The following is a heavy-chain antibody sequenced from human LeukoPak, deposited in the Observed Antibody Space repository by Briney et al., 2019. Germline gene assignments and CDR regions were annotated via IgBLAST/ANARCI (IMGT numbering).Heavy chain of an antibody. Sequence: GGSLRLSCAASGFTFSSYGMHWVRQAPGKGLEWVAVISYDGSNKYYADSVKGRFTISRDNSKNTLYLQMNSLRAEDTAVYYCAKTYYYDSSGYSDYWGQGTLVTVSS. D-gene: IGHD3-22*01. CDR3: AKTYYYDSSGYSDY. V-gene: IGHV3-30*18. CDR1: GFTFSSYG. J-gene: IGHJ4*02. CDR2: ISYDGSNK.